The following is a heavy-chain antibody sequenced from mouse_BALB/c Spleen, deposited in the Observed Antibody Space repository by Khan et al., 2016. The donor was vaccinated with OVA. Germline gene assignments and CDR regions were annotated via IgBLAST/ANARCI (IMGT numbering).Heavy chain of an antibody. D-gene: IGHD3-3*01. V-gene: IGHV1S137*01. CDR2: ISTYYGDA. CDR3: ARGGRFAY. CDR1: GYTFTDYA. J-gene: IGHJ3*01. Sequence: QIQLVQSGAEPVRPGVSVKISCKVSGYTFTDYAMHWVRQSHAKTLEWIGVISTYYGDADYNQKFKGKATMTVDKSSSTAYMELARLTSEDSAIYYCARGGRFAYWGQGTLVTVSA.